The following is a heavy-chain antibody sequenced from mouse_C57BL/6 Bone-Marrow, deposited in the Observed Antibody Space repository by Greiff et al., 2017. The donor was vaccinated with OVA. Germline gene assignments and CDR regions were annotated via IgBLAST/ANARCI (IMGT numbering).Heavy chain of an antibody. J-gene: IGHJ1*03. CDR1: GFTFSNYW. CDR3: TAYYYGSSFYWYFDV. CDR2: IRLKSDNYAT. D-gene: IGHD1-1*01. Sequence: EVKLMESGGGLVQPGGSMKLSCVASGFTFSNYWMNWVRQSPEKGLEWVAQIRLKSDNYATHYAESVKGRFTISRDDSKSSVYLQMNNLRAEDTGIYYCTAYYYGSSFYWYFDVWGTGTTVTVSS. V-gene: IGHV6-3*01.